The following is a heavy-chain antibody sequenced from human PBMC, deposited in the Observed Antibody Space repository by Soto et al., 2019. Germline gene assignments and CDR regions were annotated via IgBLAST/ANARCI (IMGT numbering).Heavy chain of an antibody. J-gene: IGHJ5*02. CDR3: ARDPNYDSSDYYYHNWFDP. D-gene: IGHD3-22*01. V-gene: IGHV1-69*01. CDR2: IIPIFGTA. Sequence: QVQLVQSGAEVKKPGSSVKVSCKASGGTFSSYAISWVRQAPGQGLEWMGGIIPIFGTANYAQKFQGRVTITTDEATSTAYMELSSRSSEDTAVYYCARDPNYDSSDYYYHNWFDPWGQGTLVTVSS. CDR1: GGTFSSYA.